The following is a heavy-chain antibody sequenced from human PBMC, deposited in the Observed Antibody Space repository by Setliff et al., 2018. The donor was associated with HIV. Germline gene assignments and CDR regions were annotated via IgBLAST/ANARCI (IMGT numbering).Heavy chain of an antibody. CDR1: GFTFGNYW. Sequence: QPGGSLRLSCGASGFTFGNYWMNWVRRPPGKGLEWVANIKQDGSDKYYVDSVRGRFTVSRDNTKNSLHLQLDSLSAEDAAVYFCARDGHLYGQPFDYWGQGALVTVSS. CDR3: ARDGHLYGQPFDY. CDR2: IKQDGSDK. V-gene: IGHV3-7*03. D-gene: IGHD3-10*01. J-gene: IGHJ4*02.